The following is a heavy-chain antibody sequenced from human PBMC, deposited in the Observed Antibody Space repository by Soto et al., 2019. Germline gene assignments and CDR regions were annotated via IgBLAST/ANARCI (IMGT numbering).Heavy chain of an antibody. D-gene: IGHD4-4*01. CDR2: INHSGTT. V-gene: IGHV4-34*01. CDR3: ARDATDYSDADYFDY. Sequence: PSETLSLTCAVYGGSFSGFYWNWIRQTPGKGLEWIGEINHSGTTNYNPSVKSRVTISVDTSKTQFSLNLRSVTAADTAVYYCARDATDYSDADYFDYWGQGTLVTVSS. J-gene: IGHJ4*02. CDR1: GGSFSGFY.